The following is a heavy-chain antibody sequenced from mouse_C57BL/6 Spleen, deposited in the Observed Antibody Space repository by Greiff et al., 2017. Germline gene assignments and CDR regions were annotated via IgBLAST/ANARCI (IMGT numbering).Heavy chain of an antibody. V-gene: IGHV1-52*01. CDR1: GYTFPSYW. CDR2: IDPSDSET. J-gene: IGHJ1*03. Sequence: QVQLQQPGAELVRPGSSVKLSCKASGYTFPSYWMPWVKQRPIQGLEWIGNIDPSDSETHYNQKFKDKATLTVDKSSSTAYMQLSSLTSEDSAVYYCARSGGNFPYWYFDVWGTGTTVTVSS. CDR3: ARSGGNFPYWYFDV. D-gene: IGHD2-1*01.